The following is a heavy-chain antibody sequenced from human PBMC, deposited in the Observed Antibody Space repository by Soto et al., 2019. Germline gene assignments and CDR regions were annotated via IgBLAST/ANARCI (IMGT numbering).Heavy chain of an antibody. V-gene: IGHV3-23*01. CDR2: ISGSGGSS. CDR1: GFTFSNYA. D-gene: IGHD3-22*01. J-gene: IGHJ4*02. Sequence: EVQLLESGGGLVQPGGSLRLSCAASGFTFSNYAMNWVRQAPGKGLECVSAISGSGGSSYYADSVKGRFTISRDDSKNTLSLQMNSLRAEDTAVYYCAKGQGYYYDSTGYFPDYWGQGTLVTVSS. CDR3: AKGQGYYYDSTGYFPDY.